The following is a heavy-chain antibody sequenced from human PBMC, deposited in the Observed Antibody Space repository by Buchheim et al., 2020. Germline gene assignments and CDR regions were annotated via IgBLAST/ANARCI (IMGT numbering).Heavy chain of an antibody. Sequence: QLQLQESGPGLVKPSETLSLTCTVSGGSISSSSYYWGWIRQPPGKGLEWIGSIYYSGSTDYNPSLKSRVTISVDTSTNQFSLKLSSVTAADTAVYYCARGTGYYDILTGYFPNWFDPWGQGTL. J-gene: IGHJ5*02. D-gene: IGHD3-9*01. CDR2: IYYSGST. CDR3: ARGTGYYDILTGYFPNWFDP. CDR1: GGSISSSSYY. V-gene: IGHV4-39*07.